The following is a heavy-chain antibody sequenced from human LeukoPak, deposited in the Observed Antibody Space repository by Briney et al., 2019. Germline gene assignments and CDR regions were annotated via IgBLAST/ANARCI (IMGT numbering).Heavy chain of an antibody. CDR3: ARHTYCTNGICYNEQGEYYYYMDV. Sequence: SSETLSLTCTVSGGSITRGNSYYWGWIRQPPGKGLEWIGIVYYNGGTYYNPSLKSRVTISVDTSKNQFSLKLSSVTAADTAVYYCARHTYCTNGICYNEQGEYYYYMDVWGKGTTVTVSS. V-gene: IGHV4-39*01. D-gene: IGHD2-8*01. J-gene: IGHJ6*03. CDR2: VYYNGGT. CDR1: GGSITRGNSYY.